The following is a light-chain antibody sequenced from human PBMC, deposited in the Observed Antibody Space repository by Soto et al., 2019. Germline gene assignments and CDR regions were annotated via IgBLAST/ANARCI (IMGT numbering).Light chain of an antibody. CDR1: SSDVGAYNF. Sequence: QSALTQPASVSGSPGQSITISCTGTSSDVGAYNFVSWHQQHPGKAPKLMIYNVYDRPSGISYRFSGSKSGNTASLTISGLQGEDEADYYCQSYDSSLSGYVFGTGTKVTVL. J-gene: IGLJ1*01. CDR2: NVY. CDR3: QSYDSSLSGYV. V-gene: IGLV2-14*03.